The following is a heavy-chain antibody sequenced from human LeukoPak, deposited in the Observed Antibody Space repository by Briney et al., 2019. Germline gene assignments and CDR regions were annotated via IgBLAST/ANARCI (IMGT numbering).Heavy chain of an antibody. CDR1: GDSVSSNSAA. CDR2: TYYKSKWYN. D-gene: IGHD1-1*01. Sequence: SQTLSLTCAISGDSVSSNSAAWHWIRQSPSRGLEWLGRTYYKSKWYNEYAVSVKSRVIINSDTSKNQFSLQLNSVTPDDTAVYYCARGFFATGFEYWGQGTLVTVSS. V-gene: IGHV6-1*01. J-gene: IGHJ4*02. CDR3: ARGFFATGFEY.